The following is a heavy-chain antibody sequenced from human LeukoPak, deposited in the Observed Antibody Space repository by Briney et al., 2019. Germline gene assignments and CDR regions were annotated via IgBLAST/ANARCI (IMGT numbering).Heavy chain of an antibody. CDR3: AKDWSDFWSGYYEN. Sequence: PGRSLRLSCAASGFTFDDYAMHWVRHAPGKGLEWVSGISWNSGSIGYADSVKGRFTISRDNAKNSLYLQINSLRAEDMALYYCAKDWSDFWSGYYENWGQGTLVTVSS. CDR1: GFTFDDYA. J-gene: IGHJ4*02. D-gene: IGHD3-3*01. CDR2: ISWNSGSI. V-gene: IGHV3-9*03.